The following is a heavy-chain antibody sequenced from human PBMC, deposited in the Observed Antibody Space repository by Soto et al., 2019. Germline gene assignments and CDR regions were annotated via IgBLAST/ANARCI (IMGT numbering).Heavy chain of an antibody. D-gene: IGHD2-15*01. J-gene: IGHJ4*02. CDR2: INSDGSST. CDR1: GFTFSSYW. Sequence: GGSLRLSCAASGFTFSSYWMHWVRQAPGKGLVWVSRINSDGSSTSYADSVKGRFTISRDNAKNTLYLQMNSLRAEDTAVYYFERVVVVVVAPPGPRDYWGRGTLVPVSS. V-gene: IGHV3-74*01. CDR3: ERVVVVVVAPPGPRDY.